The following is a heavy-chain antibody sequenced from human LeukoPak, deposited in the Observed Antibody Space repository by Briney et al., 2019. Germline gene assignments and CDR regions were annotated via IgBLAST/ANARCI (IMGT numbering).Heavy chain of an antibody. CDR1: GFTFSSYG. CDR3: ARDSSYGSGSSYYFDY. Sequence: GGSLRLSCAASGFTFSSYGMHWVRQAPGKGLEWVAVISYDGSNKYYADSVKGRFTISRDNSKNTLYLQMNSLRAEDTAVYYCARDSSYGSGSSYYFDYWGQGTLVTVSS. CDR2: ISYDGSNK. D-gene: IGHD3-10*01. V-gene: IGHV3-30*03. J-gene: IGHJ4*02.